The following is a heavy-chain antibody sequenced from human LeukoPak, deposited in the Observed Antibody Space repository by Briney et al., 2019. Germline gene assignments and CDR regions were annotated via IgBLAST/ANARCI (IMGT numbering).Heavy chain of an antibody. V-gene: IGHV3-23*01. D-gene: IGHD3-10*01. CDR3: AKEGSVQSFDY. CDR1: GFTFSSYA. Sequence: GGSLRLSCAASGFTFSSYAMVWVRQAPGKGLEWVSGIRGSGGSAYYADSVKGRFTVSRDNSKNTLYLQMNSLRAEDTAVYYCAKEGSVQSFDYWGQGTLVTVSS. CDR2: IRGSGGSA. J-gene: IGHJ4*02.